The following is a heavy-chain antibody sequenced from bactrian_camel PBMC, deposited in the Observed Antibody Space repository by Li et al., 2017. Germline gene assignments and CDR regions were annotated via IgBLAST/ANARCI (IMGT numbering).Heavy chain of an antibody. V-gene: IGHV3S63*01. Sequence: VQLVESGGGSVQAGGSLRLSCTASGFTFDDSDTGWFRQAPGKERKGVAAIKTGGGNTYYADSVKGRFTISLDNAKSTVYLQMNSLKPEDTAMYYCAADPGRPERKWNCGASDVLDLNYWGQGTQVTVS. D-gene: IGHD7*01. CDR2: IKTGGGNT. CDR1: GFTFDDSD. CDR3: AADPGRPERKWNCGASDVLDLNY. J-gene: IGHJ4*01.